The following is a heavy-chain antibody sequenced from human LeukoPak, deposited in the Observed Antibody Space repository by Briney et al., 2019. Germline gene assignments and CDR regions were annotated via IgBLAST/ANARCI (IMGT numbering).Heavy chain of an antibody. Sequence: SETLSLTCTVSSGSISSSSYYWGWIRQPPGKGLEWIGSIYYSGNTYYNVSLKSRVSISVDTSRNQFSLRLSSVTAADTAVYYCARVTGYMTEDFFDYWGQGTLVTVSS. CDR3: ARVTGYMTEDFFDY. CDR2: IYYSGNT. J-gene: IGHJ4*02. V-gene: IGHV4-39*01. CDR1: SGSISSSSYY. D-gene: IGHD6-13*01.